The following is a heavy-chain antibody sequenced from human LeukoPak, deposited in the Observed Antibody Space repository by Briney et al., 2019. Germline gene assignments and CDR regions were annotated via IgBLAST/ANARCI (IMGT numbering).Heavy chain of an antibody. CDR2: ISGSGGST. Sequence: QPGGSLRLSCAASGFTFSSYAMSWVRQAPGKGLEWVSTISGSGGSTYYADSVKGRFTISRDNSKNTLYLQMNSLRVEDTVVYYCAKLYSSGWRGYFDYWGQGTLVTASS. CDR3: AKLYSSGWRGYFDY. J-gene: IGHJ4*02. D-gene: IGHD6-19*01. CDR1: GFTFSSYA. V-gene: IGHV3-23*01.